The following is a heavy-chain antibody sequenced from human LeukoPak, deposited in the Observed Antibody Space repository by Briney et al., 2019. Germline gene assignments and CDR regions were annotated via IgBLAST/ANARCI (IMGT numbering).Heavy chain of an antibody. J-gene: IGHJ4*02. CDR2: INHSGST. CDR3: ARDHIVEGFDY. V-gene: IGHV4-34*01. CDR1: GGSFSGYY. D-gene: IGHD2-15*01. Sequence: SETLSLTCAVYGGSFSGYYWSWIRQPSGKGLEWIGEINHSGSTNYNPSLKSRVTISVDTSKNQFSLKLSSVTAADTAVYYCARDHIVEGFDYWGQGTLVTVSS.